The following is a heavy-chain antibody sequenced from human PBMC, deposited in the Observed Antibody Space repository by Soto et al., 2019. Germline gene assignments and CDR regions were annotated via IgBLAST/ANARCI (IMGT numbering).Heavy chain of an antibody. CDR2: IYYSGST. Sequence: QVQLQESGPGLVKPSQTLSLTCTVSGGSISSGGYYWSWIRQHPGKGLEWIGYIYYSGSTYYNPSLKSRVTISVDTSKNQFSLKLSSVTAADTAMYYCARGELGYDSYVAFDIWGQGTMVTVSS. J-gene: IGHJ3*02. D-gene: IGHD3-22*01. V-gene: IGHV4-31*03. CDR1: GGSISSGGYY. CDR3: ARGELGYDSYVAFDI.